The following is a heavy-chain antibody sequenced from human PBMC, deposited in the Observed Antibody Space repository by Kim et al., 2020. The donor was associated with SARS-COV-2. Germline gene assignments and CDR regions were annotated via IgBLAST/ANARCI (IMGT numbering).Heavy chain of an antibody. CDR2: ISAYNGNT. V-gene: IGHV1-18*04. CDR1: GYTFTSYG. J-gene: IGHJ5*02. CDR3: ARKLGYCSSTSCSANNWFDP. D-gene: IGHD2-2*01. Sequence: ASVKVSCKASGYTFTSYGISWVRQAPGQGLEWMGWISAYNGNTNYAQKLQGRVTMTTDTSTSTAYMELRSLRSDDTAVYYCARKLGYCSSTSCSANNWFDPWGQGTLVTVSS.